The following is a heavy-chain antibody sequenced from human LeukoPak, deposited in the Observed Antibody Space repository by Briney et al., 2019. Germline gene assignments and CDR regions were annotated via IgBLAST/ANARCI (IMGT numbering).Heavy chain of an antibody. D-gene: IGHD2/OR15-2a*01. Sequence: GGSLRLSCEASGFTFSGSWMHWVRQAPGKGLVWVSRIDTNAKTTTYADSVKGRFTISRDNAKDTLYLQLNSLRAEDTAMYFCARDLTVYGTGPHFGDWSQGTLVTVSS. V-gene: IGHV3-74*03. CDR2: IDTNAKTT. CDR1: GFTFSGSW. CDR3: ARDLTVYGTGPHFGD. J-gene: IGHJ4*02.